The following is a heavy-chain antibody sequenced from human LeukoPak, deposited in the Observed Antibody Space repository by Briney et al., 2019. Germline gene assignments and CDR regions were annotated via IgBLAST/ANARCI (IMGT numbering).Heavy chain of an antibody. CDR2: IYDSGRT. Sequence: RASEALSLTCTVSDGSVTSSSYYWAWVRQPPGKGLEWTGSIYDSGRTDYHPSLRSRATISADTSKNQFSLKLSSVTAADTAVYYCARGPYSNYRGYYYYYMDVWGKGTTVTVSS. CDR1: DGSVTSSSYY. J-gene: IGHJ6*03. CDR3: ARGPYSNYRGYYYYYMDV. V-gene: IGHV4-39*07. D-gene: IGHD4-11*01.